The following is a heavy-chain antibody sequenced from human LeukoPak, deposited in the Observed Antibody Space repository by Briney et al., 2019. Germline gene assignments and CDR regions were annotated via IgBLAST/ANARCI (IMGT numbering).Heavy chain of an antibody. Sequence: ASVKVSCKASGGTFSSYAISWVRQAPGQGLELMGGIIPIFGTANYAQKFQGRVTITTDESTSTAYMELSSLRSEDTAVYYCASAKGSYFDYWGQGTLVTVSS. V-gene: IGHV1-69*05. CDR1: GGTFSSYA. J-gene: IGHJ4*02. CDR3: ASAKGSYFDY. D-gene: IGHD2-15*01. CDR2: IIPIFGTA.